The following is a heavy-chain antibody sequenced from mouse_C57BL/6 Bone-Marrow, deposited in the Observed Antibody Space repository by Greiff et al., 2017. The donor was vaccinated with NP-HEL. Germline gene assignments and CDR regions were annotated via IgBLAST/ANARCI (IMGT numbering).Heavy chain of an antibody. V-gene: IGHV5-17*01. Sequence: EVKVIESGGGLVKPGGSLKLSCAASGFTFSDYGMHWVRQAPEKGLEWVAYISSGSSTIYYADTVKGRFTISRDNAKNTLFLQMTSLRSEDTAMYYCARGGLRPGFAYWGQGTLVTVSA. CDR1: GFTFSDYG. CDR2: ISSGSSTI. CDR3: ARGGLRPGFAY. D-gene: IGHD2-4*01. J-gene: IGHJ3*01.